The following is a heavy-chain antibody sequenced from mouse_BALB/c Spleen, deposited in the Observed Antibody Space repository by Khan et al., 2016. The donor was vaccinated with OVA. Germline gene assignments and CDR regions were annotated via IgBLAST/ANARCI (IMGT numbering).Heavy chain of an antibody. CDR3: ARPPFFSYVMVY. CDR2: INTYTGEP. J-gene: IGHJ4*01. V-gene: IGHV9-3-1*01. Sequence: QVQLKESGPELKKPGETVKISCKASGYTFKNHGMNWVKQAPGKGLKWMGWINTYTGEPSYVVDFTGRFAFSLETSASTAYLQINNLKNEDTATYFCARPPFFSYVMVYWGQGTSVTVSS. CDR1: GYTFKNHG.